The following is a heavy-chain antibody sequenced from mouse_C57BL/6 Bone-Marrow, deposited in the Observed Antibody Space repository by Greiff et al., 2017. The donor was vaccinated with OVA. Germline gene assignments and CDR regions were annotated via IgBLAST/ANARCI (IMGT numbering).Heavy chain of an antibody. CDR2: ISYSGST. V-gene: IGHV3-8*01. CDR1: GYSITSDY. CDR3: ARLRNWDEPHWYFDV. Sequence: DVMLVESGPGLAKPSQTLSLTCSVSGYSITSDYWNWIRKFPGNKLEYMGYISYSGSTSYNPSLKSRISITRDTSKNQYYLQLNSVTTEDTATYYCARLRNWDEPHWYFDVWGTGTTVTVSS. D-gene: IGHD4-1*01. J-gene: IGHJ1*03.